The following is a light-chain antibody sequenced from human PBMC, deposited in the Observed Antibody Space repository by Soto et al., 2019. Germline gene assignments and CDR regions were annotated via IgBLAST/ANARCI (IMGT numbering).Light chain of an antibody. V-gene: IGKV1-27*01. CDR2: AAY. CDR3: QKSYNAPLT. J-gene: IGKJ4*01. CDR1: QDISTY. Sequence: DIQMTQAPSSLSASVGDRVTITCRARQDISTYLAWYQQKPGKAPKLLIYAAYTWHSGVPPRFSGSGSGTDFTLTIRSLQPEDVATYYWQKSYNAPLTFGGGTKVEIK.